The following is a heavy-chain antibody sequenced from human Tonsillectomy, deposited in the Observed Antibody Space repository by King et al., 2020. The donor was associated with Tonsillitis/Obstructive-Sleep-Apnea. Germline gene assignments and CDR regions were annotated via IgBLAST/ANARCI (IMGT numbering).Heavy chain of an antibody. Sequence: QLVQSGAEVKKPGESLRISCKGSGYSFTSYWISWVRQMPGKGLEWMGTIDPSDSYTNYSPSFQGHVTISADKSISTAYLQWSSLKASDTAMYYCARHTGYRNGYRYGMDVWGQGTTVTVSS. CDR1: GYSFTSYW. V-gene: IGHV5-10-1*03. J-gene: IGHJ6*02. D-gene: IGHD5-18*01. CDR2: IDPSDSYT. CDR3: ARHTGYRNGYRYGMDV.